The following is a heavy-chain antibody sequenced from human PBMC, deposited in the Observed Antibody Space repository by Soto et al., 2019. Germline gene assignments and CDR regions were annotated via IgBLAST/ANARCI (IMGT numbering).Heavy chain of an antibody. D-gene: IGHD3-10*01. CDR3: ARGGLWCGEFPLSWFDP. V-gene: IGHV4-59*01. CDR1: GGSISSYY. CDR2: IYYSGST. J-gene: IGHJ5*02. Sequence: PSETLSLTCTVSGGSISSYYWSWIRQPPGKGLEWIGYIYYSGSTNYNPSLKSRVTISVDTSKNQFSLKLSSVTAADTAVYYCARGGLWCGEFPLSWFDPWGQGTLVTVAS.